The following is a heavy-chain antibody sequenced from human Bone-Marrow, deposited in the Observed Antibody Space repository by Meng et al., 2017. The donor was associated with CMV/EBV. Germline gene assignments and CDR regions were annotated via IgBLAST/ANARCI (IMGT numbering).Heavy chain of an antibody. CDR3: ARHHHGLAAAGT. Sequence: GDSLKIFCMGSGSSCTSYCISWVRQMPGKGLEWMGRIDPSDSYTNYSPSFQGHVTISADKSISTAYLQWSSLKASDTAMYYCARHHHGLAAAGTRGQGTLVTVSS. J-gene: IGHJ4*02. CDR2: IDPSDSYT. V-gene: IGHV5-10-1*01. D-gene: IGHD6-13*01. CDR1: GSSCTSYC.